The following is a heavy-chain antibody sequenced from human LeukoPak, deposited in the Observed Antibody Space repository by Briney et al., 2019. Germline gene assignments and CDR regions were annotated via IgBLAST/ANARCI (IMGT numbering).Heavy chain of an antibody. CDR1: GFTFSNYG. CDR3: AKRSSLGGAFDH. Sequence: PGGSLRLSCVVSGFTFSNYGMSWVRQAPGKGLEWVSAITGNGDGTYYADSVKGRFTISRDNSKNTLYLHVNTLRVDDTAVYYCAKRSSLGGAFDHWGQGTLVTVSS. D-gene: IGHD3-16*01. J-gene: IGHJ4*02. CDR2: ITGNGDGT. V-gene: IGHV3-23*01.